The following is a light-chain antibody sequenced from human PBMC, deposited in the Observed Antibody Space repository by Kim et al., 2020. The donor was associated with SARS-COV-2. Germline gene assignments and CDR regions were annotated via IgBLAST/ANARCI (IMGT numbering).Light chain of an antibody. CDR3: LVSYKGARV. CDR1: NGSVTTSHY. V-gene: IGLV7-46*01. J-gene: IGLJ6*01. CDR2: DAT. Sequence: QAVVIQEPSVTVSPGGTVTLTCASSNGSVTTSHYPYWFQQRPGQAPRTLIYDATKKHSWTPARFSGSLLGGKAALTLSGAQPEDEADYYCLVSYKGARVFGGGTKVTVL.